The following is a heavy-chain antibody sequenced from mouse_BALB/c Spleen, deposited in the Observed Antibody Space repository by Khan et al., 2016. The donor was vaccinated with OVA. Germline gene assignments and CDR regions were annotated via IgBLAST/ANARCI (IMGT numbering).Heavy chain of an antibody. Sequence: EVQGVESGGDLVKPGGSLKLSCAASGFTFSSYSMSWVRQTPDKRLEWVASISSGGDYTYYPDSVNGRFTISRDNAKNTLYLRMSDLKSEDTAMYYCADHLTGSFAYWGQGTLVTVSA. J-gene: IGHJ3*01. CDR3: ADHLTGSFAY. D-gene: IGHD4-1*01. V-gene: IGHV5-6*01. CDR1: GFTFSSYS. CDR2: ISSGGDYT.